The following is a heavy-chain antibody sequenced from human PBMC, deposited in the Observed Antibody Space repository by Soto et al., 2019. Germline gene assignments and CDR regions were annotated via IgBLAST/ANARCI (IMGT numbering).Heavy chain of an antibody. Sequence: KTSETLSLTCTVSRGSITSSGYYWSWIRQQPGKGVEWIGDIYNSGSTYYNPSLKSRVTISLDTSKNQFSLKLSSVTVADTVVYFCARYKSDIQRPRLYYVGYLAQGTVVTASS. V-gene: IGHV4-31*03. J-gene: IGHJ4*02. CDR2: IYNSGST. CDR1: RGSITSSGYY. CDR3: ARYKSDIQRPRLYYVGY. D-gene: IGHD5-12*01.